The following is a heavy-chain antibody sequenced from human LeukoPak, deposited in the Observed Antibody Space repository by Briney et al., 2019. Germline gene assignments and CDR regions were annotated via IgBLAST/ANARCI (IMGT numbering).Heavy chain of an antibody. CDR3: ARQGGGFWYFDL. V-gene: IGHV4-59*08. Sequence: PSETLSLTCTVSGGSIRSYDWSGIRQPPGKGLEWIGYIYYSGSTNYNPSLKSRVTISVDPSKNQFSLKLSSVPAADTAVYYCARQGGGFWYFDLWGRGTVVTVSS. CDR2: IYYSGST. CDR1: GGSIRSYD. D-gene: IGHD6-25*01. J-gene: IGHJ2*01.